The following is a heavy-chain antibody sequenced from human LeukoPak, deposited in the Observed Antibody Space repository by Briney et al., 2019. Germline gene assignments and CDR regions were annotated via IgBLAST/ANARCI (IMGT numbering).Heavy chain of an antibody. V-gene: IGHV3-30*02. D-gene: IGHD1-1*01. CDR3: ARVNWNDYRFDY. CDR2: IRYDGSNK. J-gene: IGHJ4*02. Sequence: GGSLRLSCAGSGFTFSRYTMNWVRQAPGKGLEWVAFIRYDGSNKYYADSVKGRFTISRDNSKNTLYLQMNSLKTEDTAVYYCARVNWNDYRFDYWGQGTLVTVSS. CDR1: GFTFSRYT.